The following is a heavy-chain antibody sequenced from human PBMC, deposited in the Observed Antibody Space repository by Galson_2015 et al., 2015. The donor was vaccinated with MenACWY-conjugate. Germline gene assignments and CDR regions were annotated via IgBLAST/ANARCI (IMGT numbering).Heavy chain of an antibody. J-gene: IGHJ4*03. CDR3: AIPLFQGSMKPAAFNV. D-gene: IGHD3-3*02. CDR2: IFPGDSET. Sequence: QSGAEVKKPGESLKISCKASGYNFDNFWIGWVRQMPGNRPEWMGVIFPGDSETRYTPAFQGRVTISVDKSVNTAYLQWDSVKASDAAIYFCAIPLFQGSMKPAAFNVWGRGTLVAVSS. CDR1: GYNFDNFW. V-gene: IGHV5-51*01.